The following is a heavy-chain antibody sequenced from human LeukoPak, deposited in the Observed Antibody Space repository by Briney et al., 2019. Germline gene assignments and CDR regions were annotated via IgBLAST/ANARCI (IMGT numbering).Heavy chain of an antibody. D-gene: IGHD2-2*01. J-gene: IGHJ3*02. CDR2: IYPGDSDT. CDR1: GSIFTSYW. CDR3: ARPKLDCSSTSCSDDAFDI. V-gene: IGHV5-51*01. Sequence: KPGESLQISCQGSGSIFTSYWIGWVRQLPGKGLEWMGIIYPGDSDTRYSPSFQGQVTISADKSISTAYLQWSSLKASDTAMYYCARPKLDCSSTSCSDDAFDIWGQGTMVTVSS.